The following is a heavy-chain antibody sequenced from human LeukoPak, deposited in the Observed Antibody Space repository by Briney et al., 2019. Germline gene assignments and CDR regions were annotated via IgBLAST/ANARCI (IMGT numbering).Heavy chain of an antibody. Sequence: PGGTLRLSCAASGFTFSNSGMSWVRQAPGKGLEWVSSISSSSSYIYYADSVKGRFTISRDNAKNSLYLQMNSLRAEDTAVYYCATTPLNYYYYYMDVWGKGTTVTVSS. CDR1: GFTFSNSG. CDR3: ATTPLNYYYYYMDV. D-gene: IGHD4-11*01. V-gene: IGHV3-21*01. CDR2: ISSSSSYI. J-gene: IGHJ6*03.